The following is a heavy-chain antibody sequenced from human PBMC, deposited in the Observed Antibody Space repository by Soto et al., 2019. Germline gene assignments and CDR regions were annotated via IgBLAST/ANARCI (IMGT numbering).Heavy chain of an antibody. V-gene: IGHV3-9*01. CDR3: AKGCMVYWARSKVLGGMDV. Sequence: GGSLRLSCAASGFPFDDYAMHWVRQAPGKGLEWVSGIRWNSGSIGYADSVKGRFTISRDNAKNSLYLQMNSLRAEDTALYYCAKGCMVYWARSKVLGGMDVWGQGTTVTVSS. CDR2: IRWNSGSI. D-gene: IGHD2-8*01. CDR1: GFPFDDYA. J-gene: IGHJ6*02.